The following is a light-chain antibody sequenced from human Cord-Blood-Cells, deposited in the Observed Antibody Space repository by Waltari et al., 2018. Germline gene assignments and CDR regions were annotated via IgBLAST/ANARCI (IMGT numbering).Light chain of an antibody. CDR2: WAS. Sequence: DIVMTQAPDSRPVSLGERATINSQSSQSVLYSSNNKNYLAWYQQKPGQPPKLLIYWASTWESGVPDRFSGSGSGTDFTLTISSLQAEDVAVYYCQQYYSTPYTFGQGTKLEIK. CDR3: QQYYSTPYT. CDR1: QSVLYSSNNKNY. V-gene: IGKV4-1*01. J-gene: IGKJ2*01.